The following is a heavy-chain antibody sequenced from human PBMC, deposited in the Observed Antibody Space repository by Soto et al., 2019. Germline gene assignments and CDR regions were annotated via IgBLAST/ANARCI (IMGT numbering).Heavy chain of an antibody. CDR2: ISYDGSNK. CDR3: ARPPYYYDSSGYPGSIDY. J-gene: IGHJ4*02. Sequence: GGSLRLSCAASGFTFSSYAMHWVRQAPGKELEWVAVISYDGSNKYYADSVKGRFTISRDNSKNTLYLQMNSLRAEDTAVYYCARPPYYYDSSGYPGSIDYWGQGTLVTVSS. CDR1: GFTFSSYA. D-gene: IGHD3-22*01. V-gene: IGHV3-30-3*01.